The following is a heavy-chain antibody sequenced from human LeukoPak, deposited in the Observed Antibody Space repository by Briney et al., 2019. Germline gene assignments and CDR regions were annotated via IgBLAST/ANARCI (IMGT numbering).Heavy chain of an antibody. V-gene: IGHV3-21*01. D-gene: IGHD3-3*01. CDR2: ISSSSSYI. Sequence: GGSLRLSCAASGFTFSSYSMNWVRQAPGKGLEWVSSISSSSSYIYYADSVKGRFTISRDNAKNSLYLQMNSLRAEDTAVYYCARDFLDYDFWSGPFSWFDPWGQGTLVTVSS. CDR1: GFTFSSYS. J-gene: IGHJ5*02. CDR3: ARDFLDYDFWSGPFSWFDP.